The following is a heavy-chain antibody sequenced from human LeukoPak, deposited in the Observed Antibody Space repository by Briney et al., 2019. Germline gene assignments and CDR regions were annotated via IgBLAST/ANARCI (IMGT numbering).Heavy chain of an antibody. J-gene: IGHJ4*02. CDR1: GYTFTGYY. Sequence: ASVKVSCKASGYTFTGYYMHWVRQAPGQGLEWMGWINPNSGGTNYAQKFQGRVNMTRDTSISTAYMELSRLRSDDTAVYYCRTDRYGDYGDYIDYWGQGTLVTVSS. CDR2: INPNSGGT. V-gene: IGHV1-2*02. D-gene: IGHD4-17*01. CDR3: RTDRYGDYGDYIDY.